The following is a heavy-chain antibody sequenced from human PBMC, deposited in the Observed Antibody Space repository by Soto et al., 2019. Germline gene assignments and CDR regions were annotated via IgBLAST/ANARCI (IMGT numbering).Heavy chain of an antibody. V-gene: IGHV2-5*02. CDR3: AHTIAAAANYYYYVMDV. CDR1: GFSLSTSGVG. J-gene: IGHJ6*02. D-gene: IGHD6-13*01. CDR2: IYWDDDK. Sequence: QITLKESGPTLVKPTQTLTLTCTFSGFSLSTSGVGVGWIRQPPGKALEWLALIYWDDDKRYSPSLKSRLTITKDTSKNQVVLTMTNMDPVDTATYYCAHTIAAAANYYYYVMDVWGQGTTVTVSS.